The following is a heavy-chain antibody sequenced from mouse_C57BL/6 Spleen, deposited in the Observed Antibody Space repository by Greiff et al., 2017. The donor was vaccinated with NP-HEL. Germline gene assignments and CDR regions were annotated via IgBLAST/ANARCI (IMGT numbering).Heavy chain of an antibody. CDR2: IYPRDGST. D-gene: IGHD2-1*01. CDR1: GYTFTSYD. CDR3: ARIYYGNYDGFAY. Sequence: VNVVESGPELVKPGASVKLSCKASGYTFTSYDINWVKQRPGQGLEWIGWIYPRDGSTKYNEKFKGKATLTVDTSSSTAYMELHSLTSEDSAVYFCARIYYGNYDGFAYWGQGTLVTVSA. J-gene: IGHJ3*01. V-gene: IGHV1-85*01.